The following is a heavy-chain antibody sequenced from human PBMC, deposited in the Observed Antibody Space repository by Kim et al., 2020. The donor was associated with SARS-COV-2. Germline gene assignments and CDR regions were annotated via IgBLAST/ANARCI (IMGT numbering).Heavy chain of an antibody. CDR3: ARDRDGSGSYYDP. D-gene: IGHD3-10*01. J-gene: IGHJ5*02. Sequence: GGSLRLSCAASGFTFTMHWVRQAPGKGLEWVAAISYDGSNKYYAGSVKGRFTISRDNSKNTLYLQMNSLRAEDTAVYYCARDRDGSGSYYDPWGQGTLVT. CDR1: GFTFT. CDR2: ISYDGSNK. V-gene: IGHV3-30-3*01.